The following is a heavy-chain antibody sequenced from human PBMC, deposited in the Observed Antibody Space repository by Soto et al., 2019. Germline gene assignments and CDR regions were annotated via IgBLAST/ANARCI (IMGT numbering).Heavy chain of an antibody. J-gene: IGHJ6*02. CDR3: ARFTAGDTAMVVYYDGMDV. CDR1: GGSISSSNW. Sequence: QVQLPESGPGLVKHSGTLSLTCAVSGGSISSSNWWSWVRQPPGKGLEWIGEIYHSGSTDYNPSLKSRVTIPVDKSKNQFSLQLSSVPAADTAVYYCARFTAGDTAMVVYYDGMDVWGQGTTVTVSS. V-gene: IGHV4-4*02. D-gene: IGHD5-18*01. CDR2: IYHSGST.